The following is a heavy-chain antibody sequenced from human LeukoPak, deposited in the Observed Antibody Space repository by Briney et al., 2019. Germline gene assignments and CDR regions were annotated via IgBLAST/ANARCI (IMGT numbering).Heavy chain of an antibody. J-gene: IGHJ4*02. CDR2: IYSGGST. D-gene: IGHD6-19*01. CDR1: GFTVSSNY. CDR3: ARGGAGWTPPFDG. Sequence: GGSLRLSCSASGFTVSSNYMSWVRQAPGKGLVWGSVIYSGGSTYYADSVKGRFTICRDNTKNTLYLQVNCLRAEDTAVYYCARGGAGWTPPFDGWSQGTLVTVYS. V-gene: IGHV3-66*02.